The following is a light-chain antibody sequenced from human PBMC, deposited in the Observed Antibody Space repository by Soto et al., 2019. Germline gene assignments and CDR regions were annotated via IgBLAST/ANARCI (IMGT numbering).Light chain of an antibody. CDR2: GAS. CDR3: QQYHTWPIT. J-gene: IGKJ4*01. Sequence: DIVMTQSPATLSVAPGERVTFSCRASQGVSRKLAWYQHKPGQAPRLLISGASTGATGIPARFSGSGSGTELTLTISSLQSEDCAIDYCQQYHTWPITFGGGTKVEIK. V-gene: IGKV3-15*01. CDR1: QGVSRK.